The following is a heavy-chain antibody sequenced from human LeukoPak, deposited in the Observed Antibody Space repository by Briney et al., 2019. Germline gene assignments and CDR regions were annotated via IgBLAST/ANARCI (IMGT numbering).Heavy chain of an antibody. CDR3: ARSEVGDGYNFHYYYYYMDV. V-gene: IGHV1-69*05. J-gene: IGHJ6*03. CDR1: GGTFSSYA. Sequence: SVKVSCKASGGTFSSYAISWVRQAPGQGLERMGGIIPIFGTANYAQKFQGRVTITTDESTSTAYMELSSLRSEDTAVYYCARSEVGDGYNFHYYYYYMDVWGKGTTVTVSS. CDR2: IIPIFGTA. D-gene: IGHD5-24*01.